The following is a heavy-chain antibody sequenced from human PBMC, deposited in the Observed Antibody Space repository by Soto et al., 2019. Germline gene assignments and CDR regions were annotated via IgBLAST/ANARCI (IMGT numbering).Heavy chain of an antibody. J-gene: IGHJ4*02. D-gene: IGHD3-10*01. V-gene: IGHV3-11*01. CDR3: AGRTRVPLYFDY. CDR1: GLTFNEYY. CDR2: ISPSDINI. Sequence: AGGSLRLSCEVSGLTFNEYYMSWIRQAPGKGLEWIAYISPSDINIYYGDAVKGRFTISRDNAKKSLYLQMDNLRAEDTAVYYCAGRTRVPLYFDYWGQGTVVTVSS.